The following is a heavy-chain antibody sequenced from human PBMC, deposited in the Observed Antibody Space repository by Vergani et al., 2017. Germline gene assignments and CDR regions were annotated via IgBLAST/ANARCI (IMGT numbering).Heavy chain of an antibody. J-gene: IGHJ4*02. V-gene: IGHV5-51*01. D-gene: IGHD2-21*01. CDR3: TRHVPCGDGACLHFDH. Sequence: EVMLVQSGAEVKKPGESLKISCKYSESSFISNEIAWVRQMSGKGLQWMGNINPIDSKIAYSPSFQGQAIMSLDKSITTAYLQWRSLKASDTVIYYCTRHVPCGDGACLHFDHWCQGTQVTVSS. CDR2: INPIDSKI. CDR1: ESSFISNE.